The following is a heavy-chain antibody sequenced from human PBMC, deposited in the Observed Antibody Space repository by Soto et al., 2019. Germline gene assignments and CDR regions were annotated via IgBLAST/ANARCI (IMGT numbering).Heavy chain of an antibody. D-gene: IGHD2-21*02. CDR1: GYTFTNYG. V-gene: IGHV1-18*01. CDR2: INADNGNT. CDR3: ARSIVVVTALDY. J-gene: IGHJ4*02. Sequence: ASVKVSCKASGYTFTNYGISWVRQAPGQRLEWMGWINADNGNTNYSQKFQGRVTITRDTSASTAYMELSSLRSEDTAVYYCARSIVVVTALDYWGQGTLVTVSS.